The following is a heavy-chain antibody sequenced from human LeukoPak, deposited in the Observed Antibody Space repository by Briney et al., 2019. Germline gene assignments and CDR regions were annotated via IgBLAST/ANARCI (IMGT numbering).Heavy chain of an antibody. Sequence: ASVKVSCKASGYTFTGYYMHWVRQAPGQGLEWMGWINPNSGGTKYAQKFQGRVTMTTDTSTSTAYMELRSPRSDDTAVYYCARVGDGDYYYYMDVWGKGTTVTVSS. V-gene: IGHV1-2*02. CDR1: GYTFTGYY. D-gene: IGHD3-10*01. CDR3: ARVGDGDYYYYMDV. J-gene: IGHJ6*03. CDR2: INPNSGGT.